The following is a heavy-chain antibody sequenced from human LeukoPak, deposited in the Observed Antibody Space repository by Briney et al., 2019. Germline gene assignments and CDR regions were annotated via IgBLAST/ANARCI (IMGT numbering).Heavy chain of an antibody. CDR3: ASAAAFDY. CDR2: ISSSSSYI. D-gene: IGHD6-25*01. J-gene: IGHJ4*02. Sequence: GGSLRLSCAASGFTFSSYSMNWVRQAPGKGLEWVSSISSSSSYIYYADSVKGRFTISRDNAKNSLYRHMNRLRAEDTAVYYCASAAAFDYWGQGTLVTVSS. CDR1: GFTFSSYS. V-gene: IGHV3-21*01.